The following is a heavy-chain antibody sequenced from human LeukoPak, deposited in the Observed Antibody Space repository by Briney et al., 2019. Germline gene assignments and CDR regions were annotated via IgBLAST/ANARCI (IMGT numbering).Heavy chain of an antibody. V-gene: IGHV3-48*04. CDR3: VKDQYGLGPDAFET. CDR1: GFTFSSYW. D-gene: IGHD3-10*01. J-gene: IGHJ3*02. Sequence: GGSLRLSCAASGFTFSSYWMSWVRQAPGKGLEWVSYIGSEFNTIYYAGSVKGRFTISRDNVKNFVYLQMNSLRAEDTATYYCVKDQYGLGPDAFETWGQGTTVTVAS. CDR2: IGSEFNTI.